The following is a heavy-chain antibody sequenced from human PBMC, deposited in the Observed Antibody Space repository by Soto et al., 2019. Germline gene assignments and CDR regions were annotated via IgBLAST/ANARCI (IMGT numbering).Heavy chain of an antibody. J-gene: IGHJ4*02. CDR2: IYYSGST. Sequence: SETLSLTCTVSGGSISSLGYYWSWIRQHPGKGLEWIGYIYYSGSTNYNPSLKSRVTISVDTSKNQFSLKLSSVTAADTAVYYCARDFGYCSGGSCYSAAYYFDYWGQGTLVTVSS. CDR3: ARDFGYCSGGSCYSAAYYFDY. V-gene: IGHV4-61*08. CDR1: GGSISSLGYY. D-gene: IGHD2-15*01.